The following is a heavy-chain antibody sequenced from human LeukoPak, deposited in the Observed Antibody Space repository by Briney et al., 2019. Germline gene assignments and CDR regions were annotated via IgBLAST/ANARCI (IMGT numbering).Heavy chain of an antibody. V-gene: IGHV4-39*01. D-gene: IGHD2-15*01. Sequence: PSETLSLTCTVSGGSISSSSYYWGWIRHPPGNGLEWIGSIYYSGSTYYNPSLKSRVTISVDTSKNQFSLKVTSVTAADTAVYYCVRHGGGYCSGGSCYVDYWGQGTLVTVSS. J-gene: IGHJ4*02. CDR2: IYYSGST. CDR3: VRHGGGYCSGGSCYVDY. CDR1: GGSISSSSYY.